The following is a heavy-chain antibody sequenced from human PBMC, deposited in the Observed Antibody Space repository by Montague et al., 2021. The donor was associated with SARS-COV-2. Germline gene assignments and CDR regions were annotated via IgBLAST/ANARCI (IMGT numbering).Heavy chain of an antibody. CDR2: LYYSGST. Sequence: SETLSLTCTVSGSSISSSSYYWVWIRHPPGKGLEWIVNLYYSGSTCYNPSLQRRITISVDTSKNQFSLKLGSVTAADTAVYYCARLDRDITIFGVVRGYFDLWGRGPLVTVPS. CDR1: GSSISSSSYY. J-gene: IGHJ2*01. V-gene: IGHV4-39*01. CDR3: ARLDRDITIFGVVRGYFDL. D-gene: IGHD3-3*01.